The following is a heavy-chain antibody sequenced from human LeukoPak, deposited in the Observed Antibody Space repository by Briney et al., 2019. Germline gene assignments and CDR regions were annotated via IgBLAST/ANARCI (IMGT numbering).Heavy chain of an antibody. D-gene: IGHD2-15*01. Sequence: SETLSLTCTVSGGSISSYCWSWIRQPPGKGLEWIGYIYYTGSTNYNPSLKSRVTISVETSKNQLSLKLSSVTAADTAVYYCARAAQGSYCSGGSCSPTDYWGQGTLVTVSS. V-gene: IGHV4-59*08. CDR3: ARAAQGSYCSGGSCSPTDY. J-gene: IGHJ4*02. CDR2: IYYTGST. CDR1: GGSISSYC.